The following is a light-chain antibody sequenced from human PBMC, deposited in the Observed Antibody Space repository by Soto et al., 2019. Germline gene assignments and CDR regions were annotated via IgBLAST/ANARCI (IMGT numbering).Light chain of an antibody. CDR1: QSISDT. CDR2: GAS. V-gene: IGKV3-20*01. Sequence: KQYPATLSVSPGGRATLSCRASQSISDTLAWYQQKPGQAPTLLIYGASIRAAGIPDRFSGSGSGTDFTLTIRRLEPDDFAVYYCQQYGSSPRTFGQGTKVDI. J-gene: IGKJ1*01. CDR3: QQYGSSPRT.